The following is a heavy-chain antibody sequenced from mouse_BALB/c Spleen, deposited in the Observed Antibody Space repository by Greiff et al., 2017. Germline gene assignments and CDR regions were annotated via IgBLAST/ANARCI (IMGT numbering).Heavy chain of an antibody. CDR1: GFTFSSYA. CDR2: ISNGGGST. J-gene: IGHJ4*01. V-gene: IGHV5-12-2*01. Sequence: EVQLVESGGGLVKLGGSLKLSCAASGFTFSSYAMSWVRQTPEKRLEWVAYISNGGGSTYYPDTVKGRFTISRDNAKNTLYLQMSSLKSEDTAMYYCARQLLRNYYAMDYWGQGTSVTVSS. D-gene: IGHD1-1*01. CDR3: ARQLLRNYYAMDY.